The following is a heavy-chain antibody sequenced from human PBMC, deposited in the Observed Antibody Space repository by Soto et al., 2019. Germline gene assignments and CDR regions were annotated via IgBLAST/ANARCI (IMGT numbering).Heavy chain of an antibody. J-gene: IGHJ4*01. V-gene: IGHV3-23*01. Sequence: PGGSLRLSCAASGFSFSSYSITWVRQAPGMGLEWVSVINGGGTSAYYADSVKGRFTVTRDNSRNTLYLRMNSLRADGTALYYCAKVTYNHGSTYYFDHWGHGTLVTVSS. CDR1: GFSFSSYS. CDR3: AKVTYNHGSTYYFDH. CDR2: INGGGTSA. D-gene: IGHD5-18*01.